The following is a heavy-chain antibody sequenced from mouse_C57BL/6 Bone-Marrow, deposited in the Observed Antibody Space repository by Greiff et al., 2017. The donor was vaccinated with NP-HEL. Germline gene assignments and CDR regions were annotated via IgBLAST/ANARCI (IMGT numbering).Heavy chain of an antibody. CDR3: ARIYYYGYWYFDV. V-gene: IGHV1-22*01. Sequence: VQLQQSGPELVKPGASVKMSCKASGYTFTDYNMHWVKQSPGKSLEWIGYINPNNGGTSYNQKFKGKATLTVNKSSSTAYMELRSLTSEDSAVYYCARIYYYGYWYFDVWGTGTTVTVSS. CDR2: INPNNGGT. D-gene: IGHD1-1*02. CDR1: GYTFTDYN. J-gene: IGHJ1*03.